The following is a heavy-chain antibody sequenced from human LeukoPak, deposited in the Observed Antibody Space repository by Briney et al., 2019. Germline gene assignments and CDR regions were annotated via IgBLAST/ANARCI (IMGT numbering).Heavy chain of an antibody. J-gene: IGHJ3*02. CDR2: MNPNSGNT. CDR3: ARSGDFDGITIFGVANDAFDI. CDR1: GYTFTSYD. Sequence: ASVKVSCKASGYTFTSYDINWVRQATGQGLEWMGWMNPNSGNTGYAQKFQGRVTMTRNTSISTAYMELSSLRSEDTAVYYCARSGDFDGITIFGVANDAFDIWGQGTMVTVSS. D-gene: IGHD3-3*01. V-gene: IGHV1-8*01.